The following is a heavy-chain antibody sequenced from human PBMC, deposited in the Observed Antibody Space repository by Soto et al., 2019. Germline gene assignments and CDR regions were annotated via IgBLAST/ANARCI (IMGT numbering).Heavy chain of an antibody. J-gene: IGHJ6*02. CDR1: GGSFSGYS. D-gene: IGHD1-26*01. CDR3: ARGWGLRNNYYYYYGMDV. V-gene: IGHV4-34*01. Sequence: SETLSLTCAVYGGSFSGYSGSWIRQPPGKGLEWIGEINHSGSTNYNPSLKSRVTISVDTSKNQFSLKLSSVTAADTAVYYCARGWGLRNNYYYYYGMDVWGQGTTVTVSS. CDR2: INHSGST.